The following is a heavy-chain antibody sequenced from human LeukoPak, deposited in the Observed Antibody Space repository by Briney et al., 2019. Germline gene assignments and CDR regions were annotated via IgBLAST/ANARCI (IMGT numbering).Heavy chain of an antibody. CDR3: ARGGYSSGWIYNWFDP. CDR2: IKQDGSEK. CDR1: GFTFSSYW. D-gene: IGHD6-19*01. V-gene: IGHV3-7*01. J-gene: IGHJ5*02. Sequence: GGSLRLSCAASGFTFSSYWMSWVRQAPGKGLEWVANIKQDGSEKYYVDSVKGRLTISRDNAKNSLYLQMNSLRAQDTAVYYCARGGYSSGWIYNWFDPWGQGTLVTASS.